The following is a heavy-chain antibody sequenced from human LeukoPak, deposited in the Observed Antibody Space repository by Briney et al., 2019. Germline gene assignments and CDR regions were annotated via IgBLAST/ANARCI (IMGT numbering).Heavy chain of an antibody. J-gene: IGHJ5*02. CDR3: VKCRTCCYRGSFDI. V-gene: IGHV3-23*01. CDR1: GFIFSSS. CDR2: ISGSGDLT. D-gene: IGHD2-2*01. Sequence: GSLTLSFVASGFIFSSSMSWVRQAPGKGLEWVSVISGSGDLTDYEDSVKGRFTISRDNSESTLYLQMNSLRAEDTAFYHCVKCRTCCYRGSFDIWGQGTLVTVSS.